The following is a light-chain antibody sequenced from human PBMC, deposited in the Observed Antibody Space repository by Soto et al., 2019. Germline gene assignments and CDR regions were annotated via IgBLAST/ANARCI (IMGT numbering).Light chain of an antibody. Sequence: EIVLTQSPATLSLSPGESATLSCRASQSVSSNLAWHQQKPGQAPRILMYDASTRATGISARFSGSGSGTEFTLTISSLQSEDFAVHYCQQYHNWPITFGQGTRLEI. J-gene: IGKJ5*01. V-gene: IGKV3-15*01. CDR3: QQYHNWPIT. CDR2: DAS. CDR1: QSVSSN.